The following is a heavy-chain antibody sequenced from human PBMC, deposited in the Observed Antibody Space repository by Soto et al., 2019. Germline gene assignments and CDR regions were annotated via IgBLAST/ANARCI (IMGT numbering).Heavy chain of an antibody. V-gene: IGHV4-59*08. D-gene: IGHD5-18*01. CDR3: ARQGYSCTYWYFDL. Sequence: QVQLQESGPGLVKPSETLSLTCTVWGGSISGYHGNWIRQSPGKGLEWIGYIFYSGTTNYNPSLKSRVTLSGDTSKNQFSLRLSSVTAADTAVYYCARQGYSCTYWYFDLWGRGSLVTVSS. J-gene: IGHJ2*01. CDR1: GGSISGYH. CDR2: IFYSGTT.